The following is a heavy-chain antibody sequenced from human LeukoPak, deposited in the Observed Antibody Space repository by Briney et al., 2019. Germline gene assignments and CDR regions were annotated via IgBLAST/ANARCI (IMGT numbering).Heavy chain of an antibody. V-gene: IGHV3-30*04. J-gene: IGHJ4*02. Sequence: GGSLRLSCVASGLAFSSYSMHWVRQAPGKGLEWVGVISYDGSDEYYTDSVKGRLTISRDNSKNTVYLQMNSLRADDTAVYYCARDFTPEWFDIHWGQGTLVTVS. CDR1: GLAFSSYS. CDR3: ARDFTPEWFDIH. CDR2: ISYDGSDE. D-gene: IGHD3-3*01.